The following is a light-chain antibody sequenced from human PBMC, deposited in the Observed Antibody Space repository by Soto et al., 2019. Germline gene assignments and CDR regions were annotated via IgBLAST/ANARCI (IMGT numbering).Light chain of an antibody. Sequence: QSALTQPASVSGSPGQSITISCTGTIRDIVSYDYVSWYQQHPGKAPKVVIYEVSNRPSGVSNRFSGSKSANTASLTISGLQPEDEADYYCSSYTNSSAVVFGGGTKLTVL. CDR1: IRDIVSYDY. J-gene: IGLJ2*01. CDR3: SSYTNSSAVV. CDR2: EVS. V-gene: IGLV2-14*01.